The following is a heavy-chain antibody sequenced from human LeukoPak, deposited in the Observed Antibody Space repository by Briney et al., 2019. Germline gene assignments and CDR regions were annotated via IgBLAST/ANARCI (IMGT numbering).Heavy chain of an antibody. Sequence: SETLSLTCSVSGYSISSGYYWGWVRQAPGKGLEWIGSIDRSGSTNYNPSLKSRVTISVDTSKNQFSLNVSSVTAADTAVYYCARGPPRYSSYWGQGTLVIVSS. D-gene: IGHD5-18*01. J-gene: IGHJ4*02. V-gene: IGHV4-38-2*02. CDR1: GYSISSGYY. CDR2: IDRSGST. CDR3: ARGPPRYSSY.